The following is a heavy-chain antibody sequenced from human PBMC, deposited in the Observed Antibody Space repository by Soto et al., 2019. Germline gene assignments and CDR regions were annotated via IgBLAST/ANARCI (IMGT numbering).Heavy chain of an antibody. CDR2: INHSGST. Sequence: SETLSLTCAVYGGSFSGYYWSWIRQPPGRGLEWIGEINHSGSTNYNPSLKSRVTISVDTSKNQFSLKLSSVTAADTAVYYCARSVLEYSSSWYYWFDPWGQGTLVTVSS. J-gene: IGHJ5*02. CDR3: ARSVLEYSSSWYYWFDP. CDR1: GGSFSGYY. D-gene: IGHD6-13*01. V-gene: IGHV4-34*01.